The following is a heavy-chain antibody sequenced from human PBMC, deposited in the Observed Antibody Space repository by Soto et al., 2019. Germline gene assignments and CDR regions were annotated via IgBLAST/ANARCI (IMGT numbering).Heavy chain of an antibody. CDR3: ARGGYGDY. J-gene: IGHJ4*02. CDR2: ISAHNGNT. V-gene: IGHV1-18*01. CDR1: GYGFTTYG. D-gene: IGHD5-12*01. Sequence: QIHLVQSGAEVKKPGASVKVSCKGSGYGFTTYGITWVRQAPGQGLEWMAWISAHNGNTNYGQQRQRRVTVNRDTSTSTAYMELRSLRADEPEVYYCARGGYGDYWGQGALVTASS.